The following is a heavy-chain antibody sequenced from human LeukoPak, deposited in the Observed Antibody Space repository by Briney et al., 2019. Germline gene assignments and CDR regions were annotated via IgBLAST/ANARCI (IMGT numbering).Heavy chain of an antibody. V-gene: IGHV4-59*08. CDR1: GGSISSYY. J-gene: IGHJ4*02. D-gene: IGHD3-10*01. Sequence: SETLSLTCTVSGGSISSYYWSWIRQPPGKGLEWIGYIYYSGSTNYNPSLKSRVTISVDTSKNQFSLKLSSVTAADTAVYYCARLVRGVITTRGHDYWGQGTLVTVSS. CDR2: IYYSGST. CDR3: ARLVRGVITTRGHDY.